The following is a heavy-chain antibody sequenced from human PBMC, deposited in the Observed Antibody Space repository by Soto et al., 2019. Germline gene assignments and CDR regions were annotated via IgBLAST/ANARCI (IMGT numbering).Heavy chain of an antibody. CDR2: TYYSGST. J-gene: IGHJ4*02. CDR3: ARGSLGSNPNFDY. Sequence: PSETLSLTCTVSGGSISSYYWSWIRQPPGKGLEWIGYTYYSGSTNYNPSLKSRVTISVDTSKNQFSLKLSSVTAADTAVYYCARGSLGSNPNFDYWGQGTLVTVSS. V-gene: IGHV4-59*01. CDR1: GGSISSYY. D-gene: IGHD3-16*01.